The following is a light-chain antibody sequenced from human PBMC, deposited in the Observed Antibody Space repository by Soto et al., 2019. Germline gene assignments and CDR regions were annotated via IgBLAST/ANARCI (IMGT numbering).Light chain of an antibody. CDR2: EAS. CDR3: QQANIFPLS. V-gene: IGKV1-9*01. CDR1: QGINSY. Sequence: QFAQAQLARSDSIGRGSSNGNRANQGINSYLAWYQQKPGKVPQLLIYEASILQSGVPSRFSGSGSGTDFTLTISSLQPEDFATYYCQQANIFPLSFAGGTKVDIK. J-gene: IGKJ4*01.